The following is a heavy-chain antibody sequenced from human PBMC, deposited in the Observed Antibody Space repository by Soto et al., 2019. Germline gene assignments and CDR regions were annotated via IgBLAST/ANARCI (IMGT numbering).Heavy chain of an antibody. CDR1: GGSFSGYY. CDR3: ARGLESYRLPGYYYMDV. D-gene: IGHD3-16*02. J-gene: IGHJ6*03. CDR2: INHSGST. Sequence: SETLSLTCAVYGGSFSGYYWSWIRQPPGKGLEWIGEINHSGSTNYNPSLKSRVTIPVDTSKNQFSLKLSSVTAADTAVYYCARGLESYRLPGYYYMDVWGKGTTVTVSS. V-gene: IGHV4-34*01.